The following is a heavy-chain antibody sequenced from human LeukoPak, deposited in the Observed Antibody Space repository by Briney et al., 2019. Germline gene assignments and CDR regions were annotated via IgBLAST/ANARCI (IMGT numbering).Heavy chain of an antibody. CDR1: GFTVSSNY. CDR2: INSDGSST. D-gene: IGHD3-10*01. V-gene: IGHV3-74*01. CDR3: ARFGSLDGY. Sequence: GGSLRLSCAASGFTVSSNYMSWVRQAPGKGLVWVSRINSDGSSTSYADSVKGRFTISRDNAKNTLYLQMNSLRAEDTAVYYCARFGSLDGYWGQGTLVTVSS. J-gene: IGHJ4*02.